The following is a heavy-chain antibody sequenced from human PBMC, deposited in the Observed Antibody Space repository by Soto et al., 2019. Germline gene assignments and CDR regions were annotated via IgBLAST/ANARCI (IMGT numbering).Heavy chain of an antibody. Sequence: QVQLVQSGAEVKKPESSVKVSCKAPGGTFSTYAISWVRQAPGQGLEWMGGIIPMFGTANYAQRFQDRVTITADKSKNTVYRELSSLRSEDTAVYFCASGIQLWLRRINNGYSGWGQGTLVTVSS. V-gene: IGHV1-69*14. CDR3: ASGIQLWLRRINNGYSG. CDR2: IIPMFGTA. CDR1: GGTFSTYA. J-gene: IGHJ4*02. D-gene: IGHD5-18*01.